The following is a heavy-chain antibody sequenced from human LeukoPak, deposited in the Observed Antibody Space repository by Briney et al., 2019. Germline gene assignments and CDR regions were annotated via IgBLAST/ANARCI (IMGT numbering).Heavy chain of an antibody. V-gene: IGHV3-7*01. CDR3: ARELIMTTVTINYYYYMDV. J-gene: IGHJ6*03. Sequence: GGSLRLSCAASGFTFSSYWMSWVRQAPGKGLEWVANIKQDGSEKYNVDSVKGRFTISRDNAKNSLYLQMNSLRAEDTAVYYCARELIMTTVTINYYYYMDVWGKGTTVTVSS. CDR2: IKQDGSEK. D-gene: IGHD4-17*01. CDR1: GFTFSSYW.